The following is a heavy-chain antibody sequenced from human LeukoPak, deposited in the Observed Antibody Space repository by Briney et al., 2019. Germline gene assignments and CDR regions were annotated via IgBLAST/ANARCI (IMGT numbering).Heavy chain of an antibody. J-gene: IGHJ5*02. CDR3: ARDMNPGEDRWSDP. CDR1: GFTFSDYA. V-gene: IGHV3-21*01. D-gene: IGHD7-27*01. Sequence: GGSLRLSCAASGFTFSDYAMNWVRQAPGKGLEWVSSISSGSGYIYYADSVKGRFTISRDNAKNSLYLQMNSLRAEDTAVYYCARDMNPGEDRWSDPWGQGTLVTVSS. CDR2: ISSGSGYI.